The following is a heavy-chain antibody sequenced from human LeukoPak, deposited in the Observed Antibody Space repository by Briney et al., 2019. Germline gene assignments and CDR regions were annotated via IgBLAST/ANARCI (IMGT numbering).Heavy chain of an antibody. CDR2: ISTSSHYI. D-gene: IGHD2-21*01. CDR3: ATAPYPCGSGSHHYFDY. Sequence: PGGSLRLSCVASGFTFSSYSMTWVRQAPGKGLEWVSSISTSSHYIYYVDSMEGRFTISRDNSKNSLYLQMNSLRAEDTAVYYCATAPYPCGSGSHHYFDYWGQGTLVTVS. J-gene: IGHJ4*02. CDR1: GFTFSSYS. V-gene: IGHV3-21*01.